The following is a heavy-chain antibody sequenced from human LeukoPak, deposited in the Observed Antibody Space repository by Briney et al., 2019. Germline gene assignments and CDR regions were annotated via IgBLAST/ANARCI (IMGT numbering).Heavy chain of an antibody. Sequence: SETLSLTCSVSIGSISSSKWWSWVRQSPVKGLEWIGEIYLYGTTNYNPSFTSRVTMSVDRSRNQFSLKLASVTAADTAVYYCARQKWEQQGRDYYFNGLDVWGPGTTVIVSS. J-gene: IGHJ6*02. CDR2: IYLYGTT. D-gene: IGHD1/OR15-1a*01. V-gene: IGHV4-4*02. CDR3: ARQKWEQQGRDYYFNGLDV. CDR1: IGSISSSKW.